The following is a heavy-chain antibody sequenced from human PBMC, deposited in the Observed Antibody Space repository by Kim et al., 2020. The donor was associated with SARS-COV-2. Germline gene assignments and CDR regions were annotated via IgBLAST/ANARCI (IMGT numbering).Heavy chain of an antibody. V-gene: IGHV4-31*03. D-gene: IGHD3-3*01. CDR3: ARATFYDFWSGNAFDI. CDR2: IYYSGST. J-gene: IGHJ3*02. Sequence: SETLSLTCTVSGGSISSGGYYWSWIRQHPGKGLEWIGHIYYSGSTYYNPSLKSRVTISVDTSKNQSSLKLSSVTAADTAVYYCARATFYDFWSGNAFDIWGQGTMVTVSS. CDR1: GGSISSGGYY.